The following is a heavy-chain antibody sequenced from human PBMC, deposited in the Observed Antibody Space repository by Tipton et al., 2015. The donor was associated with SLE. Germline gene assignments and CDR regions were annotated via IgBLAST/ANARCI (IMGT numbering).Heavy chain of an antibody. CDR1: GGSVSSSY. D-gene: IGHD5-18*01. CDR2: IYYSGIT. V-gene: IGHV4-59*02. Sequence: LRLSCAVSGGSVSSSYWSWIRQPPGKGLEWIGYIYYSGITYYSPSLRSRVTISLDTSRHQFSLKLSSATAADTAVYYCARGSGYTSAFGAFDIWGQGTMVSVSS. J-gene: IGHJ3*02. CDR3: ARGSGYTSAFGAFDI.